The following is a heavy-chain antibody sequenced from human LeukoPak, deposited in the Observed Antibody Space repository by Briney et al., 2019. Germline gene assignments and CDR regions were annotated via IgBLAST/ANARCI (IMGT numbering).Heavy chain of an antibody. D-gene: IGHD5-12*01. V-gene: IGHV3-64D*06. Sequence: GGSLRLSCSASGFTFSSYTMNWVRQVPGKGLEYASAISSNGGSTYYADSVKGRFTISRDNSKNTLYLQMRSLRAEDTAVYYCVKAGYSGYDLYLDYWGQGTLVTVSS. J-gene: IGHJ4*02. CDR3: VKAGYSGYDLYLDY. CDR2: ISSNGGST. CDR1: GFTFSSYT.